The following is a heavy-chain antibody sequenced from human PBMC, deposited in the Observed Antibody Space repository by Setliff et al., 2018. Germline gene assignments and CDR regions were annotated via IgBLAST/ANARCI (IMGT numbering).Heavy chain of an antibody. Sequence: GGSLRLSCAASGFPFSSYSMSWVRQVPGKGLEWVSSTGRPGGRNFYADSVKGRFTISRDNSKNTLYLQMDGLRPEDTAVYYCARTCSGSGCYAGLESWGQGTPVTVSS. CDR1: GFPFSSYS. CDR2: TGRPGGRN. J-gene: IGHJ4*02. D-gene: IGHD2-15*01. V-gene: IGHV3-23*01. CDR3: ARTCSGSGCYAGLES.